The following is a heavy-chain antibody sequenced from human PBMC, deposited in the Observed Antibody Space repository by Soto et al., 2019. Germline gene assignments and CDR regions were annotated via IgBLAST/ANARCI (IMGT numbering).Heavy chain of an antibody. CDR2: SSNSGTFA. D-gene: IGHD1-1*01. CDR3: ARSGDNFNVLDY. CDR1: GFTFSDYY. J-gene: IGHJ4*02. V-gene: IGHV3-11*06. Sequence: GSLRLSCAASGFTFSDYYMSWVRQAPGRGLEWISYSSNSGTFARYATSVKGRFSISRDNANNSLYLEMNSLRVEDTAVYYCARSGDNFNVLDYWGQGTPVTVSS.